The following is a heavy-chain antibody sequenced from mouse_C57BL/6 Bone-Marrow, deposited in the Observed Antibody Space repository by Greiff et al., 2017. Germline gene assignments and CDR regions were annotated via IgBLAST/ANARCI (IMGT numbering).Heavy chain of an antibody. J-gene: IGHJ3*01. CDR2: IHPNSGST. CDR1: GYTFTSYW. Sequence: VQLQQPGAELVKPEASVTLSCKASGYTFTSYWMHWVKQRPGQGLEWIGMIHPNSGSTNYNEKFKSKATLTVDKSSSTAYMQISSLTSEDSAVYYCARWLRFAYRGQGTLVTGSA. V-gene: IGHV1-64*01. CDR3: ARWLRFAY. D-gene: IGHD2-2*01.